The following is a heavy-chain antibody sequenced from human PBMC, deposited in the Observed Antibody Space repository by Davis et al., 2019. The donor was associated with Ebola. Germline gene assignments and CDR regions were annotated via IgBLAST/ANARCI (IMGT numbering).Heavy chain of an antibody. D-gene: IGHD3-22*01. CDR3: AKDGYYYDSSGYYTNFDY. V-gene: IGHV3-48*02. J-gene: IGHJ4*02. Sequence: GGSLRLSCAASGFTFTSYAMDWVRQAPGKGLEWVSYISSRGTNIYYADSVKGRFTISRDIAKNSLYLQMNSLRDEDTAVYYCAKDGYYYDSSGYYTNFDYWGQGTLVTVSS. CDR1: GFTFTSYA. CDR2: ISSRGTNI.